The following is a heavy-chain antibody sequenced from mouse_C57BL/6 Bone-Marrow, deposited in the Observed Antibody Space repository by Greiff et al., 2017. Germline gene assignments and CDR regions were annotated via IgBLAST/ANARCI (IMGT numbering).Heavy chain of an antibody. J-gene: IGHJ3*01. V-gene: IGHV1-64*01. CDR2: IHPNSGST. CDR1: GYTFTSYW. Sequence: QVQLQQPGAELVKPGASVKLSCKASGYTFTSYWMHWVKQRPGQGLEWIGMIHPNSGSTNYNEKFKSKATLTVDKSSSTAYMQLSILPSEDSAVYYCAISNPWLAYWGQGTLVTVSA. CDR3: AISNPWLAY.